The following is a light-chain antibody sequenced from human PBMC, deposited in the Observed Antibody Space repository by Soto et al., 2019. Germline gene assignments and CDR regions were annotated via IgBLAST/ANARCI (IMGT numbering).Light chain of an antibody. Sequence: QSALTQSASLSGSPGQSITISCTGTSSDIGGYNYVSWYPHHPGKAPRLIIYEVSHRPSGVPDRFSGSKSGNTASLTISGLRAEDEADYYCSSYTSRSTPVVFSGGTKLTVL. CDR2: EVS. CDR3: SSYTSRSTPVV. V-gene: IGLV2-14*01. J-gene: IGLJ2*01. CDR1: SSDIGGYNY.